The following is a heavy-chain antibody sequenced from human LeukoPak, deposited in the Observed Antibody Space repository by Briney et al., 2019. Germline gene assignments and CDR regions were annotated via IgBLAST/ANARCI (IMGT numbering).Heavy chain of an antibody. J-gene: IGHJ4*02. CDR2: IFYSGST. Sequence: SETLSLTCTVSGGSISSYYWSWIRQPPGKGLEWIGYIFYSGSTNYNPSLKSRVTISVDTSKNQFSLKLSSVTAADTAVYYCARRRHGYCSTNTCYRWGQGILVTVSS. CDR3: ARRRHGYCSTNTCYR. CDR1: GGSISSYY. D-gene: IGHD2-2*02. V-gene: IGHV4-59*08.